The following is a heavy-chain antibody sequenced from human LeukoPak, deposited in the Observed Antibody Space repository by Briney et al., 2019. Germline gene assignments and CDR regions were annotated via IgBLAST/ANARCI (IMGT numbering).Heavy chain of an antibody. CDR3: ARDRVYRSHDYVERWFDP. CDR1: GFTFSSYS. V-gene: IGHV3-21*04. Sequence: PGGSLRLSCAASGFTFSSYSMNWVRQAPGKGLEWVSFISSSRSYIYYADSVKGRFTISRDNAKNSLYLQMNSLRAEDTAVYYCARDRVYRSHDYVERWFDPWGQGTLVTVSS. J-gene: IGHJ5*02. D-gene: IGHD4-17*01. CDR2: ISSSRSYI.